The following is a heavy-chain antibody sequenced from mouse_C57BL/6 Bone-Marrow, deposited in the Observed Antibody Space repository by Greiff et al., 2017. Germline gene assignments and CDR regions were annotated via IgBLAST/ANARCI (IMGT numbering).Heavy chain of an antibody. CDR3: SRSAPLRRSFDY. CDR1: GYTFTSYW. V-gene: IGHV1-55*01. Sequence: QVQLQQPGAELVKPGASVKMSCKASGYTFTSYWITWVKQRPGQGLEWIGDIYPTSGRTNYNEKFKSKATLTVDTASNTAYMHLSSLTSEDSAVFYCSRSAPLRRSFDYWGQGTTLTVSS. CDR2: IYPTSGRT. D-gene: IGHD1-2*01. J-gene: IGHJ2*01.